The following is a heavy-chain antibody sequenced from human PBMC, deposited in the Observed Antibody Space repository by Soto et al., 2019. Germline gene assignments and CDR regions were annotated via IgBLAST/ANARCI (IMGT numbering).Heavy chain of an antibody. J-gene: IGHJ4*02. CDR1: YASINNYH. V-gene: IGHV4-59*08. Sequence: QVQLQESGPGLLKPSETLSLTCTVSYASINNYHWTWIRQPPGKGLEWIAYVYYTGTTNFNPSLKSRFTISMDTSKNQFSLKLRSVTAADTAVYYCATLRGLGEVSPYFDSWGQGLMVTVSS. CDR2: VYYTGTT. CDR3: ATLRGLGEVSPYFDS. D-gene: IGHD3-10*01.